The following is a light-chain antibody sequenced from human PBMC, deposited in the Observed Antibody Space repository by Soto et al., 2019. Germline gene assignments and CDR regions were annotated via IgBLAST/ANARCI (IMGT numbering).Light chain of an antibody. CDR1: QSVSSTY. CDR2: GAS. J-gene: IGKJ5*01. V-gene: IGKV3-20*01. Sequence: VLTQSPGTLSLSPGERATLSCRASQSVSSTYLAWYQHKPGQAPRHLIYGASRRATRIPDRFSGSGSGTDFTLTISRLEPEDSEVYYYQQHGGSPPITFGQGTRLEIK. CDR3: QQHGGSPPIT.